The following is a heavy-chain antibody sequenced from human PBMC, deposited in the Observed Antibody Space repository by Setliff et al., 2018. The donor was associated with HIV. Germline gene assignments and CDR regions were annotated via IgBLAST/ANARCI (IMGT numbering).Heavy chain of an antibody. CDR2: IHYGGGT. CDR1: GGSISNYY. CDR3: ARAVIRREDRGMWTKLWSAPNHMDV. Sequence: PSETLSLTCSISGGSISNYYWVWIRQSPGKGLEWIGHIHYGGGTYYNPSLESRVSILRDTSKNQFSLNLRDVTAGDTALYYCARAVIRREDRGMWTKLWSAPNHMDVWGKGITVTVSS. V-gene: IGHV4-59*01. D-gene: IGHD3-10*01. J-gene: IGHJ6*03.